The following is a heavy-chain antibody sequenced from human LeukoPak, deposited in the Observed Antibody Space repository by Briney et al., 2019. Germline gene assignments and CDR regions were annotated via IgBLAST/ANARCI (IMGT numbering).Heavy chain of an antibody. V-gene: IGHV4-59*12. CDR2: IYHSGST. Sequence: PSETLSLTCTVSGDSMTSYYWSWIRQPPGKGLEWIGEIYHSGSTNYNPSLKSRVTISVDKSKNQFSLKLSSVTAADTAVYYCASRIAAAGTGSYYFDYWGQGTLVTVSS. D-gene: IGHD6-13*01. J-gene: IGHJ4*02. CDR1: GDSMTSYY. CDR3: ASRIAAAGTGSYYFDY.